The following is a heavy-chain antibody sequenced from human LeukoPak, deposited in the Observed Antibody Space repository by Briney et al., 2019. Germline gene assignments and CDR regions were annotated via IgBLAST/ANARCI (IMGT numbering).Heavy chain of an antibody. CDR1: GFTFSSYA. Sequence: GGSLRLSCAASGFTFSSYAMSWVRQAPGKGLEWVANIKQDGSEKYYVDSVKGRFTISRDNAKNSLYLQMNSLRAEDTAVYYCARVPLQNEYDFWSGYWSYYFDYWGQGTLVTVSS. CDR2: IKQDGSEK. CDR3: ARVPLQNEYDFWSGYWSYYFDY. V-gene: IGHV3-7*01. D-gene: IGHD3-3*01. J-gene: IGHJ4*02.